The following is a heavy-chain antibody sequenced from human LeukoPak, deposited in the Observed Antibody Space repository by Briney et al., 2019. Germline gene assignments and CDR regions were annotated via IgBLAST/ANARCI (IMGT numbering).Heavy chain of an antibody. J-gene: IGHJ1*01. Sequence: SETLSLTCTVSGGSISSSSYYWGWIRQPPGKGLEWIGSIYYSGSTSYNPSLKSRVTISVDTSKNQFSLKLSSVTAADTAVYYCARQEIRYFQHWGQGTLVTVSS. D-gene: IGHD5-24*01. V-gene: IGHV4-39*01. CDR2: IYYSGST. CDR1: GGSISSSSYY. CDR3: ARQEIRYFQH.